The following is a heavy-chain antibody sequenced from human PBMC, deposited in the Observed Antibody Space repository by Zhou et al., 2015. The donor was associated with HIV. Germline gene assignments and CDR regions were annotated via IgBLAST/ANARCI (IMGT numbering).Heavy chain of an antibody. V-gene: IGHV3-30*03. D-gene: IGHD1-1*01. CDR2: ISFDGNNK. Sequence: QVQLVESGGGVVQPGSSLRLSCAASGFTFSSYGMHWVRQAPGKGLEWVALISFDGNNKYYADFVKGRFTVSRDNSKDTLSLHMVSLTLEDTAVYYCGRDRGWNVIDYWGQGTLVTVSS. CDR1: GFTFSSYG. CDR3: GRDRGWNVIDY. J-gene: IGHJ4*02.